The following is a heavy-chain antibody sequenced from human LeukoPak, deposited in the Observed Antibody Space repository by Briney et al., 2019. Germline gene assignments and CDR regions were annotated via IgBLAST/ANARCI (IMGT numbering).Heavy chain of an antibody. Sequence: SETLSLTCTVSGDSISSDYWSRIRQPPGKGLEWIGYSGSTNYNPSLKSRVTISVDTAKNQFSLKLTSVTTADTAVYYCARTLSRWDPFDYWGQGTLVTVSS. D-gene: IGHD1-26*01. J-gene: IGHJ4*02. CDR1: GDSISSDY. CDR2: SGST. CDR3: ARTLSRWDPFDY. V-gene: IGHV4-59*01.